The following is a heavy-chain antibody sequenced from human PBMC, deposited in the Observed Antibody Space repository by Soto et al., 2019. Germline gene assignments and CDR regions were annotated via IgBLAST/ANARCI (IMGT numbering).Heavy chain of an antibody. D-gene: IGHD3-22*01. CDR2: IWYDGSNK. Sequence: QVQLVESGGGVVQPGRSLRLSCAASGFTFSSYGMHWVRQAPGKGLEWVAVIWYDGSNKYYADSVKGRFTISRDNSKNTLYLQMNSLRAEDTAVYYCARDVPNYYDSTGDAFDIWGQGTMVTVSS. CDR3: ARDVPNYYDSTGDAFDI. J-gene: IGHJ3*02. CDR1: GFTFSSYG. V-gene: IGHV3-33*01.